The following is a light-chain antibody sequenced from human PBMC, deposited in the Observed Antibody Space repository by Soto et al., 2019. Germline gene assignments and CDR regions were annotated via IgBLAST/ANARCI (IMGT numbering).Light chain of an antibody. CDR2: EAS. CDR3: QQYKSYWT. V-gene: IGKV1-5*03. J-gene: IGKJ1*01. CDR1: ESSTNW. Sequence: DIQMTQSPATLSASVGDSVTITCRASESSTNWLAWYQLKPGKAPKLLIHEASNLHSGVSSRFTGSGSGTDFTLTITSLQPEDFATYYCQQYKSYWTFGQGTKVDIK.